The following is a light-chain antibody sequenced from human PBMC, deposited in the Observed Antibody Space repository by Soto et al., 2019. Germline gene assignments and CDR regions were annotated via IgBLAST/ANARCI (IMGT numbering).Light chain of an antibody. J-gene: IGLJ2*01. CDR1: SGHSSYA. Sequence: QLVLTQSPSASASLGASVKLTCTLSSGHSSYAIAWHQQQPEKGPRYLMKLNSDGSHSKGDGIPDRFSASTSGAERYLTISSLQSEDEADYYGQTWGTGTVVFGGGTQLTVL. CDR2: LNSDGSH. V-gene: IGLV4-69*01. CDR3: QTWGTGTVV.